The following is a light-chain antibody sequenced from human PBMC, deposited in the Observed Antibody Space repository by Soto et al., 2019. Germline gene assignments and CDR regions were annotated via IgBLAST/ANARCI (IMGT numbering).Light chain of an antibody. CDR2: DVS. Sequence: QSVLTQPASVSGSPGQSITISCTGTRSDVGGYNFVSWYQHHPGKAPKLIIYDVSNRPSGVSNRFSGSKSGNTASLTISGLQAEDDADYYCTSYTTSFTYVFGTGTKVTVL. V-gene: IGLV2-14*03. CDR1: RSDVGGYNF. J-gene: IGLJ1*01. CDR3: TSYTTSFTYV.